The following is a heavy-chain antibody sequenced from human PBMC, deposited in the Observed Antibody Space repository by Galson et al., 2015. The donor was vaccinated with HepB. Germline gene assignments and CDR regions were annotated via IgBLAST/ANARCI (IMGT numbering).Heavy chain of an antibody. CDR3: ARVCVDGNSGCAPEDY. Sequence: SVKVSCKASGYTFTSYGISWVRQAPGQGLEWMGWISAYNGNTNYAQKLQGRVTMTTDTSTSTAYMELRSLRSDDTAVYYCARVCVDGNSGCAPEDYWGQGTLVTVSS. CDR2: ISAYNGNT. D-gene: IGHD6-19*01. CDR1: GYTFTSYG. V-gene: IGHV1-18*01. J-gene: IGHJ4*02.